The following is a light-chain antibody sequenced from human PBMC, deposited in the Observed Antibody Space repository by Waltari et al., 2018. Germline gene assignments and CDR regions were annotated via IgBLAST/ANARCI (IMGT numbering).Light chain of an antibody. J-gene: IGKJ3*01. CDR3: QRYDNLPMFA. Sequence: DLQMTQSPSSRSASVRDRVTITCQSSPDISHYLNWYPQRPGQAPNLLIHDASNLEPGVPSRFSGSQSRTQFTLTISDLQPEDIGTYYCQRYDNLPMFAFGPGTKVDVK. CDR2: DAS. CDR1: PDISHY. V-gene: IGKV1-33*01.